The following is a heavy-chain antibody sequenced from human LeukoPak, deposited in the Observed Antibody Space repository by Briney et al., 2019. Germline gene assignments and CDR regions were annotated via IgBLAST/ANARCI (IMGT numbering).Heavy chain of an antibody. J-gene: IGHJ1*01. V-gene: IGHV3-74*01. D-gene: IGHD3-22*01. CDR3: ARAPSEIGGYYPEYFRH. Sequence: GGSLRLSCAASGFTFSSYWMHWVRQAPGKGLVWVSRIKSDGSTNYADSVKGRFTISRDNAKNILSLQMNSLRAEDTGVYYCARAPSEIGGYYPEYFRHWGQGALVTVCS. CDR2: IKSDGST. CDR1: GFTFSSYW.